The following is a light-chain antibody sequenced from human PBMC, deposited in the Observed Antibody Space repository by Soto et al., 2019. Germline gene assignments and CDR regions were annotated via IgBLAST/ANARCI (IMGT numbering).Light chain of an antibody. CDR2: EVS. J-gene: IGLJ1*01. CDR1: SSDIGGYKD. CDR3: CSYRSGTSPYYV. V-gene: IGLV2-14*03. Sequence: QSALTQPASVSGSPGQSITISCTGTSSDIGGYKDVSWYQQHPGKAPQVLIFEVSYRPYGISNRFSGSKSGNVASLTISGLQAEDGADYYCCSYRSGTSPYYVFGTGTKLTVL.